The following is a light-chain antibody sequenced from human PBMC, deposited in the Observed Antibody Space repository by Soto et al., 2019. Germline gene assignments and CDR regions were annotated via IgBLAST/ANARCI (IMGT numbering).Light chain of an antibody. CDR3: MQTLQTPYT. J-gene: IGKJ3*01. Sequence: DIVMTQSPLSLPVTPGEPASISCKSSQSLLHSDGDNYLECYVQKAGQSPQLLIYLVSDRASGGPDRLSGSGSGTDFTLKISKVEADDVVVYYCMQTLQTPYTFGPGTKVEIK. CDR2: LVS. CDR1: QSLLHSDGDNY. V-gene: IGKV2-28*01.